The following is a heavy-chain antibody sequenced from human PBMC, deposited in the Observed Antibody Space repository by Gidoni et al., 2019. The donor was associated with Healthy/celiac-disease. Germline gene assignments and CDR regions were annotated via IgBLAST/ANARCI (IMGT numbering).Heavy chain of an antibody. CDR2: ISSNGGST. D-gene: IGHD1-26*01. CDR1: GFTFSSYA. Sequence: EVQLVESGGGLVQPGGSLRLSCSASGFTFSSYAMPWVRQAPGKGLEYVSAISSNGGSTYYADSVKGRFTISRDNSKNTLYLQMSSLRAEDTAVYYCVKDLGATTYYFDYWGQGTLVTVSS. J-gene: IGHJ4*02. CDR3: VKDLGATTYYFDY. V-gene: IGHV3-64D*06.